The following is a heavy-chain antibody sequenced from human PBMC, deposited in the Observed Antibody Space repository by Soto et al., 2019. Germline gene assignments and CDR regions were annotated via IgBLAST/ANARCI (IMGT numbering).Heavy chain of an antibody. CDR1: GASISSGDYS. CDR3: ARVAYSVFEYFFDS. D-gene: IGHD3-9*01. V-gene: IGHV4-30-2*01. Sequence: QMQLQESGSGLVKPSQTLSLTCAVSGASISSGDYSWSWVRQPPGKGREWIGHIHHGGTPYYKASLKSRVTISQDRSKNQFSLSLSSVTAPDTDMYFSARVAYSVFEYFFDSSGQGILVTVSS. J-gene: IGHJ4*02. CDR2: IHHGGTP.